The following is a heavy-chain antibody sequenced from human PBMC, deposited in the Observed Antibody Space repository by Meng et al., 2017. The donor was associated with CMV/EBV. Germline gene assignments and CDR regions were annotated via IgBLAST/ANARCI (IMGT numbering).Heavy chain of an antibody. CDR1: GFTFSSYG. D-gene: IGHD6-25*01. Sequence: GGSLRLSCAASGFTFSSYGMHWVRQAPGKGLEWVAFIRYDGSNKYYADSVKGRFTISRDNSKNTLYLQMNSLRAEDTAVYYCAKDSDEKSYYYYYGMDVWGQGTTVTVSS. CDR2: IRYDGSNK. V-gene: IGHV3-30*02. CDR3: AKDSDEKSYYYYYGMDV. J-gene: IGHJ6*02.